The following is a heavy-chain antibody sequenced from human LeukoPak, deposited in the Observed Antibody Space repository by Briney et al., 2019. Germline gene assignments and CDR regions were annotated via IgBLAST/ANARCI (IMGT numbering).Heavy chain of an antibody. J-gene: IGHJ4*02. D-gene: IGHD6-19*01. Sequence: SETLSLTCAVYGGSFSGYYWSWIRQHPGKGLEWIAYIYYSGSTYYNPSLKSRVTISVDTPKNQFSLNLSSVTAADTAVYYCARDSRGVVGLDYWGQGTLVTVSS. CDR3: ARDSRGVVGLDY. V-gene: IGHV4-31*11. CDR1: GGSFSGYY. CDR2: IYYSGST.